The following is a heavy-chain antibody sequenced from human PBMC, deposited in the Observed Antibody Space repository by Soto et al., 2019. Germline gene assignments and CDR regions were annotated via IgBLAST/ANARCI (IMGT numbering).Heavy chain of an antibody. CDR2: IRSKAYGGTT. CDR3: TRDLDYDSSGSKYYFDY. CDR1: GFTFGDYA. Sequence: SLRLSCTASGFTFGDYAMSWFRQAPGKGLEWVGFIRSKAYGGTTEYAASAKGRFTISRDDSKSIAYLQMNSLKTEDTAVYYCTRDLDYDSSGSKYYFDYWGQGTLVTVSS. J-gene: IGHJ4*02. V-gene: IGHV3-49*03. D-gene: IGHD3-22*01.